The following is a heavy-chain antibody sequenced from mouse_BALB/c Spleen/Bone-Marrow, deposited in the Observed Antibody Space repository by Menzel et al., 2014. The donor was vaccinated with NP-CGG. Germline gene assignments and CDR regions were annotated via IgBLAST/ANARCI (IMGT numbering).Heavy chain of an antibody. D-gene: IGHD1-1*01. CDR1: GFSLSRYS. CDR2: IWGGGNT. V-gene: IGHV2-6-4*01. Sequence: VQRVESGPGLVSPSQSLSITCTVSGFSLSRYSIHWVRQPPGEGLEWLGVIWGGGNTDYNSALKSRLSISKDNSKSQVFLKMNSLQTDDTAMYYRARFITTGTMDYWGQGTSVTVSS. CDR3: ARFITTGTMDY. J-gene: IGHJ4*01.